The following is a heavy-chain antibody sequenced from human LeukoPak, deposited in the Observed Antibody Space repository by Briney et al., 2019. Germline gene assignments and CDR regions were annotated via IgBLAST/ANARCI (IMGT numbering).Heavy chain of an antibody. D-gene: IGHD6-13*01. J-gene: IGHJ4*02. CDR1: GGTFSSYA. Sequence: GASVKVSCKASGGTFSSYAISWVRQAPGQGLEWMGRIIPNLGTANYAQSFQGRVTITADKSTSTAYMELSSPRSEDTAVYFCARWASLIYDSNWYAPLDYWGQGTLVTVSS. CDR2: IIPNLGTA. CDR3: ARWASLIYDSNWYAPLDY. V-gene: IGHV1-69*04.